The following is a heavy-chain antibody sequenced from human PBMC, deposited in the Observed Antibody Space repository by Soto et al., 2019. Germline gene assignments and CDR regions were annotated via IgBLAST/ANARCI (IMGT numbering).Heavy chain of an antibody. V-gene: IGHV1-18*01. Sequence: ASVKVSCKASGYTFTSYGISWARQAPGQGLEWMGWICAYNGNTNYAQKLQGRVTMTTDTSTSTAYMELRSLRSDDTAVYYCARDLVSVVVTAKEYFQHWGQGTLVTVSS. D-gene: IGHD2-21*02. CDR2: ICAYNGNT. CDR3: ARDLVSVVVTAKEYFQH. J-gene: IGHJ1*01. CDR1: GYTFTSYG.